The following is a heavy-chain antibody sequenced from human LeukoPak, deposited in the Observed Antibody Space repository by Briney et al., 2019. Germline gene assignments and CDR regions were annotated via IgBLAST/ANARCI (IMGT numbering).Heavy chain of an antibody. V-gene: IGHV4-39*01. CDR1: GGSISSSSYY. CDR3: ARGKYQLLRAYYYYYMDV. Sequence: PSETLSLTCTVSGGSISSSSYYWGWIRQPPGKGLEWIGSIYYSGSTYYNPSLKSRVTMSVDTSKNQFSLKLSSVTAADTAVYYCARGKYQLLRAYYYYYMDVRGQGTTVTVSS. CDR2: IYYSGST. D-gene: IGHD2-2*01. J-gene: IGHJ6*03.